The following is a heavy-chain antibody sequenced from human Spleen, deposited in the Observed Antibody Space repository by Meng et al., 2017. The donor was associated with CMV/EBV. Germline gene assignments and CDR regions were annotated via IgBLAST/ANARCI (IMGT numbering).Heavy chain of an antibody. V-gene: IGHV3-74*01. CDR1: GFRFSTYW. CDR2: ISGDGSSI. D-gene: IGHD6-19*01. CDR3: RGSGWDDY. J-gene: IGHJ4*02. Sequence: GGSLRLSCAASGFRFSTYWMHWVRQVPGKGLVWVSRISGDGSSISYVDSVKGRFTISRDNAKNTVYLQMDSLRVEDTAVYYCRGSGWDDYWGQGTLVTVSS.